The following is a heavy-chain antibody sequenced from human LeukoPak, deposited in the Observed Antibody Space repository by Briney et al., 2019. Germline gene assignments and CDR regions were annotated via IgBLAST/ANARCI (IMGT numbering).Heavy chain of an antibody. J-gene: IGHJ4*02. V-gene: IGHV6-1*01. CDR1: GASLSSNSAT. D-gene: IGHD3-16*01. Sequence: SQTLSLTCAISGASLSSNSATWDWILQSPSRGLEWLGRTYYRSKWYNDYAVSVKSRVTINPDTSKNQFSLQLNSVTPEDTAVYYCAREGSDGYLFDYWGQGSLVIVSS. CDR3: AREGSDGYLFDY. CDR2: TYYRSKWYN.